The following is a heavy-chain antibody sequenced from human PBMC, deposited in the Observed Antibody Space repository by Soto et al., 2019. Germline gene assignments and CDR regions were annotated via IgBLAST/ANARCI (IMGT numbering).Heavy chain of an antibody. D-gene: IGHD2-2*01. CDR3: ATETLRYCSSPNCPEAFDI. CDR2: ITTFNGNT. Sequence: ASVKVSCKASGYTFTSYDINWVRQATGQGLEWMGWITTFNGNTNYAQKLRGRVTMTIDTSTTTAYMELRSLKSDDTAVYYCATETLRYCSSPNCPEAFDIWGQGTMVTVSS. V-gene: IGHV1-18*01. J-gene: IGHJ3*02. CDR1: GYTFTSYD.